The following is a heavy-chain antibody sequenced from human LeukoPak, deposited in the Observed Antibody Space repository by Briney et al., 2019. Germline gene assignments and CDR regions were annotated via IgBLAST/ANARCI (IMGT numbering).Heavy chain of an antibody. D-gene: IGHD4-17*01. J-gene: IGHJ4*01. CDR3: ARGGGAGPSDY. CDR2: FYTSGSA. V-gene: IGHV4-4*07. Sequence: SETLSLTCTVSGYSISSSYWSWIRQPAGKGLEWIGRFYTSGSANYNPSLKSQVSMSVDTSKNQLSLKLTSVTAADTAVYYFARGGGAGPSDYGGQESWSPSPQ. CDR1: GYSISSSY.